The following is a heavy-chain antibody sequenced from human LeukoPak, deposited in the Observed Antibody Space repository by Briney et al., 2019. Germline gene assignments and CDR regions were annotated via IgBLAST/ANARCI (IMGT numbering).Heavy chain of an antibody. J-gene: IGHJ5*02. CDR1: GYSFTSYW. Sequence: NPGESLKISCTGSGYSFTSYWISWVRQMPGKGLEWMGSIDPSDSYTNYSPSFQGHVTISADKSISTAYLQWSSLKASDTAMYYCARSYGTGGYDGFKEYWLDPWGQGTLVTVSS. D-gene: IGHD5-12*01. CDR2: IDPSDSYT. CDR3: ARSYGTGGYDGFKEYWLDP. V-gene: IGHV5-10-1*01.